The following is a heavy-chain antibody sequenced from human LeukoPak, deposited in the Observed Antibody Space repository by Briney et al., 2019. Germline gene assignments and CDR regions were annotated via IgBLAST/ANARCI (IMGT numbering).Heavy chain of an antibody. CDR2: ISAYNGNT. J-gene: IGHJ4*02. D-gene: IGHD6-19*01. CDR1: GYTFTGYY. Sequence: GASVKVSCKASGYTFTGYYMHWVRQAPGQGLEWMGWISAYNGNTNYAQKLQGRVTMTTDTSTSTAYMELRSLRSDDTAVYYCARDRSQWLGYYFDYWGQGTLVTVSS. V-gene: IGHV1-18*04. CDR3: ARDRSQWLGYYFDY.